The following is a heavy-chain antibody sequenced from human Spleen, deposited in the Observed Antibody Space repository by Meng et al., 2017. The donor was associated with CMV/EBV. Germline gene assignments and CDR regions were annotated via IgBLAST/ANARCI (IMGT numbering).Heavy chain of an antibody. CDR1: GGTFTPYY. J-gene: IGHJ4*02. V-gene: IGHV1-46*01. CDR3: ARRHSYGSHHFDY. Sequence: ASVKVSCKASGGTFTPYYIHWVRQAPGQGLEWMGVINPSGGSPTYARDFQGRVSMTKDTSTTTVYMELSSLRSEDTAVYYCARRHSYGSHHFDYWGQGTLVTVSS. D-gene: IGHD5-18*01. CDR2: INPSGGSP.